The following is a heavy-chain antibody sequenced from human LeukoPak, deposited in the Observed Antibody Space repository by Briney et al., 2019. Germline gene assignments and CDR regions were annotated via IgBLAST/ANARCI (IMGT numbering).Heavy chain of an antibody. CDR2: IIPIFGTA. D-gene: IGHD2-15*01. J-gene: IGHJ4*02. V-gene: IGHV1-69*05. CDR1: GGTFSSYA. Sequence: GASVKVSCKASGGTFSSYAISWVRQAPGQGLEWMGGIIPIFGTANYAQKFQGRVTITTDESTSTAYMELRSLRSEDTAVYYCARVVRGAYCSGGSCYFDYWGQGTLVTVSS. CDR3: ARVVRGAYCSGGSCYFDY.